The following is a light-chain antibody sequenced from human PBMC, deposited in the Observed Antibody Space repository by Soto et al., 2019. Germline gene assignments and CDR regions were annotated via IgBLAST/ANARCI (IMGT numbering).Light chain of an antibody. CDR2: GAS. CDR3: QEYNTWPWT. CDR1: QSVNNN. V-gene: IGKV3-15*01. Sequence: ETLMTQSPATLSVSPGERATLSCRASQSVNNNLAWYQQKLGQAPRVLIYGASTRATGIPARFTGSGSGTEFILTITSLQSEYSAVYYCQEYNTWPWTFGQGTKVEFK. J-gene: IGKJ1*01.